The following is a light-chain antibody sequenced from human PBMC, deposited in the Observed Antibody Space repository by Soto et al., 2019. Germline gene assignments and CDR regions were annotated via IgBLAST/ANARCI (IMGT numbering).Light chain of an antibody. CDR2: TVN. CDR1: SSDVGGYNY. CDR3: CSHAGTYNVL. V-gene: IGLV2-11*01. J-gene: IGLJ3*02. Sequence: QSALTQPRSVSGSPGQLVTISCTGTSSDVGGYNYVSWYQQNPGKAPKLMIYTVNKRPSGVPDRFSGSKSGNTASLTISGLRAEDEAVYYCCSHAGTYNVLFGGGTQLTVL.